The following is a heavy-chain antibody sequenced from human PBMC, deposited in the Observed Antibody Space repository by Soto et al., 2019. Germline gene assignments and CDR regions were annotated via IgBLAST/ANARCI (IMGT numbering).Heavy chain of an antibody. CDR2: ISAYNGNR. CDR1: GYTFSSYG. CDR3: ARDYIAVAGPFDY. Sequence: ASVKVSCKASGYTFSSYGISWVRQAPGQGLEWVGWISAYNGNRNYAQKLQDRVTMTTDTSTNTFYMELRSLRSDGTAVYYSARDYIAVAGPFDYWGQGTLVTVSS. D-gene: IGHD6-19*01. V-gene: IGHV1-18*01. J-gene: IGHJ4*02.